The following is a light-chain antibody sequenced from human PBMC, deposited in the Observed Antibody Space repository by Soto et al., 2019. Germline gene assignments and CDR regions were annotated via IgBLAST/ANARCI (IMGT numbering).Light chain of an antibody. CDR2: DVS. J-gene: IGKJ4*01. V-gene: IGKV3-11*01. CDR1: HSVNNY. CDR3: QQRRSWPWLT. Sequence: EIVLTQSPATLSLSPGERATLSCRATHSVNNYLAWNQQKPGQAPRLLIFDVSNRTTGIPARFSGSGSGTDFTLTISSLEPEDSAVYFCQQRRSWPWLTFGGGTRVEIK.